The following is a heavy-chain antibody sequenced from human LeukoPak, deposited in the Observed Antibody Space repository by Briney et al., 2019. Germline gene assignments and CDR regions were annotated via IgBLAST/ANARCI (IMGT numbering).Heavy chain of an antibody. V-gene: IGHV3-30*03. D-gene: IGHD6-19*01. CDR3: TGGSGWYSPDY. CDR1: GFXFINYG. CDR2: ISYDGTNK. Sequence: GGSLRLSCAASGFXFINYGIHWVRQAPGKGLEWVAVISYDGTNKYYADSVKGRFTISRDNSKNTLYLQMNSLKTDDTAVYYCTGGSGWYSPDYWGQGTLVTVSS. J-gene: IGHJ4*02.